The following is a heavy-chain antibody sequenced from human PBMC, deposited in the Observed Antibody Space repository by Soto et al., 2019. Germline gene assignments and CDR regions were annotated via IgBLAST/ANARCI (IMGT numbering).Heavy chain of an antibody. Sequence: QVQLVQSAAEAKQPGSSEKVSCKASGGTFSSYAISWVRHAPGPGREWMGGIMPIFGTANYAQKFQGRVTITADESTSTDYIELSSLRFEDTAVYYCAREYQLLQCGMDVWGQGARVTVTS. D-gene: IGHD2-2*01. CDR2: IMPIFGTA. CDR1: GGTFSSYA. CDR3: AREYQLLQCGMDV. J-gene: IGHJ6*02. V-gene: IGHV1-69*12.